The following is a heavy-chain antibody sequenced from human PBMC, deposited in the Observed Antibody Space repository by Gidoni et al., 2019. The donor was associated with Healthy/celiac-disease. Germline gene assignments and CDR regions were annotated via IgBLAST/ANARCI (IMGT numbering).Heavy chain of an antibody. CDR3: ARERGGYYYYYMDV. V-gene: IGHV3-20*03. D-gene: IGHD3-16*01. J-gene: IGHJ6*03. Sequence: LEWVSGINWNGGSTGYADSVKGRFTISRDNAKNSLYLQMNSLSAEDTALYYCARERGGYYYYYMDVWGKGTTVTVSS. CDR2: INWNGGST.